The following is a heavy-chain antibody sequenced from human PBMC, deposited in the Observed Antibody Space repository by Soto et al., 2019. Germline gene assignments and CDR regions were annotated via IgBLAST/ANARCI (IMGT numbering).Heavy chain of an antibody. CDR3: ARRAPRRYCSSTSCHFDY. J-gene: IGHJ4*02. Sequence: SPTLSLTCTVSGGSISSSSYYWGWIRQPPGKGLEWIGSIYYSGSTYYNPSLKSRVTISVDTSKNQFSLKLSSVTAADTAVYYCARRAPRRYCSSTSCHFDYWGQGTLVTVSS. CDR2: IYYSGST. CDR1: GGSISSSSYY. D-gene: IGHD2-2*01. V-gene: IGHV4-39*01.